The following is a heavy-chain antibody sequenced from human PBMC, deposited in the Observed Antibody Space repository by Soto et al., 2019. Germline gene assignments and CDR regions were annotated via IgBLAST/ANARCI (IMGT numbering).Heavy chain of an antibody. Sequence: QLQLQESGPELVKPSETLSLTCTVSGVSISSSSYYWGWIRQPPGKGLEWIGSIYYSGSTYYNPSRRSRVTMSVDTSKNQLSLKVSSVTAADTAVYCCARLGWIRLGGFDYWGQGTLVTASS. D-gene: IGHD3-16*01. V-gene: IGHV4-39*01. J-gene: IGHJ4*02. CDR2: IYYSGST. CDR1: GVSISSSSYY. CDR3: ARLGWIRLGGFDY.